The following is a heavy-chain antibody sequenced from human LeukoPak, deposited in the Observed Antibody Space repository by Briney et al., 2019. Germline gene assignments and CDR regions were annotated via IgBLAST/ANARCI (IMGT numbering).Heavy chain of an antibody. V-gene: IGHV3-30-3*01. CDR1: GFTFSSYA. Sequence: GGSLRLSCAASGFTFSSYAMHWVRQAPGKGPEWVAVISYDGSNKYYADSVKGRFTISRDNSKNTLYLQMNSLRAEDTAVYYCARDRERYCSGGSCYLLDYWGQGTLVTVSS. J-gene: IGHJ4*02. D-gene: IGHD2-15*01. CDR3: ARDRERYCSGGSCYLLDY. CDR2: ISYDGSNK.